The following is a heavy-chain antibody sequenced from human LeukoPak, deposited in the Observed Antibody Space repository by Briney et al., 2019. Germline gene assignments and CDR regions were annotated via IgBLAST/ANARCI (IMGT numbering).Heavy chain of an antibody. V-gene: IGHV4-59*01. J-gene: IGHJ4*02. CDR2: IYYGGST. CDR1: RGSISSYY. CDR3: ASLGGSGSWNFGY. Sequence: PSETLSLTCPVSRGSISSYYWSWIRQSPGKGLEWIGYIYYGGSTNYTPSLKSRATISLDTSKNQFSLRLSSVTAADTAVYYCASLGGSGSWNFGYWGQGALVTLSS. D-gene: IGHD3-10*01.